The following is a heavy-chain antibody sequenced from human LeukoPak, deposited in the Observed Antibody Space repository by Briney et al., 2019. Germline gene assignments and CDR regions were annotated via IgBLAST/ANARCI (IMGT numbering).Heavy chain of an antibody. Sequence: PGRSLRPSLEGYGFSFGSYGMHWVRQAPGKGLEWVTVISHEGSSQYYADSVKDRLTISTKNSKNMVYLQMTSLRTEDTAVYYCARTREQWQVLDYWGQGTLVTVSS. CDR3: ARTREQWQVLDY. D-gene: IGHD6-19*01. V-gene: IGHV3-30*03. CDR2: ISHEGSSQ. CDR1: GFSFGSYG. J-gene: IGHJ4*02.